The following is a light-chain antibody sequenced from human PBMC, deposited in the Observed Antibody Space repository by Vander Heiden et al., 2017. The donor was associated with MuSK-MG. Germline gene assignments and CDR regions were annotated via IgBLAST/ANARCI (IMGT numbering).Light chain of an antibody. CDR2: NTN. J-gene: IGLJ2*01. V-gene: IGLV7-43*01. Sequence: QTVVTQEPSLTVSPGGTVTLTCASSTGVITNHNYPNWFQQKPGQAPRALIYNTNLRHSWTPARFSGSLLGDKPALTLSGAQPEDEAEYYCLVYYGATQVFGGGTKLTVL. CDR3: LVYYGATQV. CDR1: TGVITNHNY.